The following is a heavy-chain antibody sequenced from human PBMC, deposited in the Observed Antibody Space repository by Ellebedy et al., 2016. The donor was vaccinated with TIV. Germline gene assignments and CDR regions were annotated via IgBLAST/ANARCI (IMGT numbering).Heavy chain of an antibody. J-gene: IGHJ5*02. CDR1: GGSISSSSYY. V-gene: IGHV4-39*01. CDR2: IYYSGST. CDR3: ARRPHYDILTGYYRGWFDP. D-gene: IGHD3-9*01. Sequence: MPSETLSLTCTVSGGSISSSSYYWGWIRQPPGKGLEWLGSIYYSGSTYYNPSLKSRVTISVDTSKNQFSLKLSSVTAADTAVYYCARRPHYDILTGYYRGWFDPWGQGTLVTVSS.